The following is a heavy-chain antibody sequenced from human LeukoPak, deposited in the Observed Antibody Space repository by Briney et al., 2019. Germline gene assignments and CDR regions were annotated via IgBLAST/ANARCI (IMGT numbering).Heavy chain of an antibody. CDR2: INHSGST. CDR3: ARGGIVVVVAATPRVWFDP. V-gene: IGHV4-34*01. Sequence: SETLSLTCAVYGGSFSGYYWSWLRQPPGKGLEWIGEINHSGSTNYNPSLKSRVTISVDTSKTQFSLKLSSVTAADTAVYYCARGGIVVVVAATPRVWFDPWGQGTLVTVSS. J-gene: IGHJ5*02. CDR1: GGSFSGYY. D-gene: IGHD2-15*01.